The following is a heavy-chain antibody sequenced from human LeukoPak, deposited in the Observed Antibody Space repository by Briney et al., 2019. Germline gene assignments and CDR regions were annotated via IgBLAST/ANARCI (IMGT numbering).Heavy chain of an antibody. CDR1: GFPFSDFS. V-gene: IGHV3-23*01. Sequence: GGSLRLSCATSGFPFSDFSMSWVRQAPGKGLEWISTTNSGGTSTYYAESVKGRVTISRDNSKNTLYLQMSSLRVEDTAVYYCAKQSYARSLGEGGPGTLVSVSS. J-gene: IGHJ4*02. CDR2: TNSGGTST. CDR3: AKQSYARSLGE. D-gene: IGHD2-8*01.